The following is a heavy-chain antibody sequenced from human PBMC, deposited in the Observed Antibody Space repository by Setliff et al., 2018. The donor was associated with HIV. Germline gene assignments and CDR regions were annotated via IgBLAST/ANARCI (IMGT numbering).Heavy chain of an antibody. J-gene: IGHJ5*02. CDR2: ISHSGNT. CDR1: GASINTHY. V-gene: IGHV4-59*11. CDR3: ARSTVGAGASFP. Sequence: PSETLSLTCTVSGASINTHYWSWIRQPPGKGLEWIGCISHSGNTNFNPSLNSRVTISLDTSKNQFSLRLTSLTAADTAIYYCARSTVGAGASFPWGRGILVTVSS. D-gene: IGHD1-26*01.